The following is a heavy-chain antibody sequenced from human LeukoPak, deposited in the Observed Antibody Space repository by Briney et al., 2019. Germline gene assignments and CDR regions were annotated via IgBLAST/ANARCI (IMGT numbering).Heavy chain of an antibody. V-gene: IGHV4-4*02. D-gene: IGHD2-15*01. CDR1: GGSISSSNW. CDR3: AKREVVAANFDY. Sequence: SETLSLTCAVSGGSISSSNWWSWVRQPPGKGLEWIGEIYHSGSTNYNPSLKSRVTISVDKSKNQFSLKLSSVTAADTAVYYCAKREVVAANFDYWGQGTLVTVSS. CDR2: IYHSGST. J-gene: IGHJ4*02.